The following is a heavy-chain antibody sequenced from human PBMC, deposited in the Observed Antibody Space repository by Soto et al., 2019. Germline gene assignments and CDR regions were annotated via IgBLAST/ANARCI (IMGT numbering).Heavy chain of an antibody. Sequence: ASVKVSCKASGYTFTSYDINWVRQATGQGLEWMGWMNPNSGNTGYAQKFQGRVTMTRNTSISTAYMELSSLRSEDTAVYYCARGRGDYGDYEVYYYMDVWGKGTTVTVSS. CDR2: MNPNSGNT. CDR3: ARGRGDYGDYEVYYYMDV. D-gene: IGHD4-17*01. CDR1: GYTFTSYD. V-gene: IGHV1-8*01. J-gene: IGHJ6*03.